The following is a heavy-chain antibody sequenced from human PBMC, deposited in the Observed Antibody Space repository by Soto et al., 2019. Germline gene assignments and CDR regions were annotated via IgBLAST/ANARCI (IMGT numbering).Heavy chain of an antibody. J-gene: IGHJ6*03. CDR2: ISWNSGSI. V-gene: IGHV3-9*01. D-gene: IGHD6-13*01. CDR3: AKDPLKFSWPTYYMDV. CDR1: GFTFDDYA. Sequence: GGSLRLSCAASGFTFDDYAMHWVRQAPGKGLEWVSGISWNSGSIGYADSVKGRFTISRDNAKNSLYLQMNSLRAEDTALYYCAKDPLKFSWPTYYMDVWGKGTTVTVSS.